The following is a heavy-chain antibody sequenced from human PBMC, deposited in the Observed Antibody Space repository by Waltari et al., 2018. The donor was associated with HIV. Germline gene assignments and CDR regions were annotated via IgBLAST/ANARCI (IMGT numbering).Heavy chain of an antibody. CDR1: GYAFATYD. CDR3: ARGGSASMDV. V-gene: IGHV1-8*01. CDR2: MSPNSGNT. Sequence: QVQLVQSGAEVKQPGASVKFCCKASGYAFATYDVNWVRQATGQGPEWMGWMSPNSGNTVYAQEFQGRVTMTRDTSISTVYMELSSLTSEDTAVYYCARGGSASMDVWGQGTTVTVSS. J-gene: IGHJ6*02.